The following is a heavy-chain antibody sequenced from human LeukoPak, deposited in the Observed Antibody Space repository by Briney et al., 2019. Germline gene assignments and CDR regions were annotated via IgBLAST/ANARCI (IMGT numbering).Heavy chain of an antibody. V-gene: IGHV5-51*01. CDR2: IYPGDSDT. D-gene: IGHD3-22*01. CDR1: GYSFTSYW. J-gene: IGHJ4*02. Sequence: PGGSLKISCKGSGYSFTSYWIGWVRQMPGKGLEWMGIIYPGDSDTRYSPSFQGQVTISADKSISTAYLQWSSLKASDTAMYYCARPPSYYDSSGYIDYWGQGTLVTVSS. CDR3: ARPPSYYDSSGYIDY.